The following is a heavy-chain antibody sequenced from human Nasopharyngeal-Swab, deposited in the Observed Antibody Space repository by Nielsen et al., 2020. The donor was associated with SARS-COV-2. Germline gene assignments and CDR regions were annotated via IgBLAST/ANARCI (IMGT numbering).Heavy chain of an antibody. CDR2: INPKSGGT. J-gene: IGHJ6*02. V-gene: IGHV1-2*04. CDR3: ARDQSFSMADTYCYYYGMDV. Sequence: ASVTVSCKASGYTFTGYYLHWVRQAPGQGLEWMGWINPKSGGTNHAQKFQGWVTMTRDKSISTAYMELGRLRSDDTAVYYCARDQSFSMADTYCYYYGMDVWGQGTTVTVSS. D-gene: IGHD5-24*01. CDR1: GYTFTGYY.